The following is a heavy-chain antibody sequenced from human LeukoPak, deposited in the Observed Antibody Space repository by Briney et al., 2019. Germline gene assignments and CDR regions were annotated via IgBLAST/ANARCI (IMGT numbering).Heavy chain of an antibody. V-gene: IGHV3-21*01. Sequence: GGSLRLSCAASGFTFSSYSMNWVRQAPGKGLEWVSSISSSSSYTYYADSVKGRFTISRDNAKNSLYLQMNSLRAEDTAVYYCARGSVATHYYYYYMDVWGKGTTVTISS. CDR1: GFTFSSYS. D-gene: IGHD5-12*01. CDR3: ARGSVATHYYYYYMDV. J-gene: IGHJ6*03. CDR2: ISSSSSYT.